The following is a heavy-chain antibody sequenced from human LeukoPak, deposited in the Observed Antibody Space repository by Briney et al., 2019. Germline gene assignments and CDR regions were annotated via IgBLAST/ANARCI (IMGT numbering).Heavy chain of an antibody. J-gene: IGHJ4*02. CDR1: GYTFSSYW. V-gene: IGHV3-7*01. D-gene: IGHD1-26*01. Sequence: GGSLRLSCVVSGYTFSSYWMSWVRQAPGKGLEWVANIKQDESEKYYVDSVKGRFTMSRDNAKNSLYLQMNSLRAEDTAVYYCARVQWELRGVGSYFEYWGQGALVTVSS. CDR3: ARVQWELRGVGSYFEY. CDR2: IKQDESEK.